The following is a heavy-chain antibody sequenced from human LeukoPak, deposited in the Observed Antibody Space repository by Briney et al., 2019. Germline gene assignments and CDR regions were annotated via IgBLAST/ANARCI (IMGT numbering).Heavy chain of an antibody. V-gene: IGHV3-74*01. CDR2: VNSDGSST. CDR3: ARGRYYGMDV. J-gene: IGHJ6*02. Sequence: GGSLRLSCAASGFTFTSYWMHWVRQAPGKGLVWVLRVNSDGSSTTYADSVKGRFTISRDNAKNTLYLQMNSLRAEDTAVYYCARGRYYGMDVWGQGTTVTVSS. CDR1: GFTFTSYW.